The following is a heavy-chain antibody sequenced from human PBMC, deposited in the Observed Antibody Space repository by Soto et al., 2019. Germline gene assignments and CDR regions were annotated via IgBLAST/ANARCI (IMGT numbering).Heavy chain of an antibody. CDR3: ARRYGYSFDY. CDR2: IYNGGRT. CDR1: GGSISSYY. D-gene: IGHD1-1*01. Sequence: PSETLSLTCAVSGGSISSYYWSWIRQPPGKGLEWIGYIYNGGRTNYNPSLKSRVTISVDTSKNQFSLKLSSVTAADTAVYYCARRYGYSFDYWGQGTLVTVSS. V-gene: IGHV4-59*08. J-gene: IGHJ4*02.